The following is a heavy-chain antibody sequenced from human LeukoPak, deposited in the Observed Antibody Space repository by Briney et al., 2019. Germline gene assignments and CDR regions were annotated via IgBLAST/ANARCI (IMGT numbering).Heavy chain of an antibody. J-gene: IGHJ4*02. CDR2: INPSAGGI. Sequence: ASVKVSCKASGYSFTSYFMHWVRQAPGQGLEWMGIINPSAGGIDYAQKFQGRITMTRDTCTSTVYMELRSPRSEDTAVYYCARARPDSSGWYQRPFDYWGQGTLVTVSS. CDR3: ARARPDSSGWYQRPFDY. D-gene: IGHD6-19*01. V-gene: IGHV1-46*01. CDR1: GYSFTSYF.